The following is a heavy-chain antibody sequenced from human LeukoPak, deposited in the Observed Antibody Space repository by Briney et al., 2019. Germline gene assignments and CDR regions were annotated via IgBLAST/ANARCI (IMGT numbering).Heavy chain of an antibody. CDR3: ARDMVTMIAEDYYYGMDV. CDR1: GGSISSYY. V-gene: IGHV4-4*07. Sequence: PSETLSLTCAVYGGSISSYYWSWIRQPAGKGLEWIGRIYTSGSTNYNPSLKSRVTMSVDTSKNQFSLKLSSVTAADTAVYYCARDMVTMIAEDYYYGMDVWGQGTTVTVSS. J-gene: IGHJ6*02. CDR2: IYTSGST. D-gene: IGHD3-22*01.